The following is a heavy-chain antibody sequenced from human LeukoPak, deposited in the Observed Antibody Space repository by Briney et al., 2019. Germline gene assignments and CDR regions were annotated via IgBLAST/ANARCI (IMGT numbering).Heavy chain of an antibody. J-gene: IGHJ4*02. Sequence: GGSLRLSCAASGFTFSSYAMSWVRQAPGKGLEWVSTTSASGGSTYYADSVKGQSTISRDNSKNTLYLQMNSLRAEDTAVYYCANRFSYGPNEYFDYWGQGTLVTVSS. CDR3: ANRFSYGPNEYFDY. V-gene: IGHV3-23*01. CDR2: TSASGGST. CDR1: GFTFSSYA. D-gene: IGHD5-18*01.